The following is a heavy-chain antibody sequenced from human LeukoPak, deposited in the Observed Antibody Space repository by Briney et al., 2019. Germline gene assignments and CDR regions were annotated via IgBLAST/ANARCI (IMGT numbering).Heavy chain of an antibody. V-gene: IGHV3-21*01. J-gene: IGHJ4*02. CDR3: ASSRYDSSGYYGIIGY. Sequence: GGSLRLSCAASGFTFSGYRMSWVRQAPGKGLEWVSSITSSSIYKYYADSVKGRFTISRDNAKKSLYLQMNSLRAEDTAVYYCASSRYDSSGYYGIIGYWGQGTLVTVSS. CDR1: GFTFSGYR. CDR2: ITSSSIYK. D-gene: IGHD3-22*01.